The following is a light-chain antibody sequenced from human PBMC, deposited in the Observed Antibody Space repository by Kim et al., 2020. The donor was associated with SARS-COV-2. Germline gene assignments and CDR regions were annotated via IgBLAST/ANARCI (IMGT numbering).Light chain of an antibody. Sequence: STSVGDRVTITCRASQGISNSLAWYQQKPGKVPKLLIYAASTLQSGVPSRFSGSGSGTDFTLTINSLQPEDVATYYCQKYNSAPRTFGQGTKLEIK. CDR3: QKYNSAPRT. V-gene: IGKV1-27*01. CDR1: QGISNS. CDR2: AAS. J-gene: IGKJ2*01.